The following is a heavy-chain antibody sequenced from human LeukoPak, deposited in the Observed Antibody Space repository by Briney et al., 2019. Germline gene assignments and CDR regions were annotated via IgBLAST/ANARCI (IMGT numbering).Heavy chain of an antibody. CDR3: ASLRGDFWSGYYPDY. CDR2: IYYGGST. Sequence: SETLSLDFTVSGGSISRNSDYWGWIRQPPGKGLEWIGSIYYGGSTYYNPSLKSRVTISVDTSKNQFSLKLSSVTAADTAVYYCASLRGDFWSGYYPDYWGQGTLVTVSS. V-gene: IGHV4-39*01. CDR1: GGSISRNSDY. J-gene: IGHJ4*02. D-gene: IGHD3-3*01.